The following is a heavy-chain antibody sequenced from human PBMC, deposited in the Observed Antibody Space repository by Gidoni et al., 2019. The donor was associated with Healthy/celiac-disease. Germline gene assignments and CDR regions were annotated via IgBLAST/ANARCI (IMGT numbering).Heavy chain of an antibody. D-gene: IGHD5-12*01. CDR2: IKQDGSEK. J-gene: IGHJ4*02. CDR1: GFTFSSYW. V-gene: IGHV3-7*01. CDR3: AREGVATDYYFDY. Sequence: EVQLVESGGGLVQPGGSLRLSCAASGFTFSSYWMSWVRQAPGKGLEWVANIKQDGSEKYYVDSVKGRFTISRDNAKNSLYLQMNSLRAEDTAVYYCAREGVATDYYFDYWGQGTLVTVSS.